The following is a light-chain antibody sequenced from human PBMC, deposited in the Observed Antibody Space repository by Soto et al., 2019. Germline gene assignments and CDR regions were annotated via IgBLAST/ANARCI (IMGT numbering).Light chain of an antibody. CDR1: QSISSW. CDR3: QQYNSLMYT. V-gene: IGKV1-5*03. Sequence: DLPMTQSPSTLSASVGDRVTITCRASQSISSWLAWYQQKPGKAPKLLIYKASSLESGVPSRFSGSGSGTEFTLTISSLQPDDFATYYCQQYNSLMYTFGQGTKLEIK. J-gene: IGKJ2*01. CDR2: KAS.